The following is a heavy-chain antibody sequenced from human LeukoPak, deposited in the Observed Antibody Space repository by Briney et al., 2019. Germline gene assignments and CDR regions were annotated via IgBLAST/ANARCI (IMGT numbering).Heavy chain of an antibody. Sequence: GESLKISCKGSGYSFTSYWIGWVRQMPGKGLEWMGIIYPGYSDTRYSPSFQGQVTISADKSISTAYLQWSSLKASDTAMYYCARTLGHDYGEQLIDFDYWGQGTLVTVSS. J-gene: IGHJ4*02. CDR3: ARTLGHDYGEQLIDFDY. CDR1: GYSFTSYW. D-gene: IGHD4-17*01. V-gene: IGHV5-51*01. CDR2: IYPGYSDT.